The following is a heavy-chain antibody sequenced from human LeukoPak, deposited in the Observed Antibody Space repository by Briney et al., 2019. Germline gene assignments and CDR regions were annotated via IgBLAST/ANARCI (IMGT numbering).Heavy chain of an antibody. J-gene: IGHJ4*02. V-gene: IGHV1-2*02. CDR1: GYTFTGYY. CDR2: INPNTGGT. D-gene: IGHD3-22*01. CDR3: ARAPMIVVVFPPRLDY. Sequence: ASVKVSCKTSGYTFTGYYMHWVRQAPGQGLEWMGWINPNTGGTNYAQKFQGRVTMTSDTSISTAYMELSSLRSDDTAVYYCARAPMIVVVFPPRLDYWGQGTLVTVS.